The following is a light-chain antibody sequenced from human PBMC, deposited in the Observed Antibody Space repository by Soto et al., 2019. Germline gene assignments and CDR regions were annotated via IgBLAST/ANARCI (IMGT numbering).Light chain of an antibody. CDR1: KNDIGFYDF. Sequence: QPGLTQPPSASGSPGQAVTISCTGTKNDIGFYDFVSWYQHHPGKAPRLIIYEVVQRPSGVPDRFSGSKSGNTASLTVSGRQAADEADYFCKSYAGSNTYVFGSGTKVTVL. V-gene: IGLV2-8*01. CDR3: KSYAGSNTYV. CDR2: EVV. J-gene: IGLJ1*01.